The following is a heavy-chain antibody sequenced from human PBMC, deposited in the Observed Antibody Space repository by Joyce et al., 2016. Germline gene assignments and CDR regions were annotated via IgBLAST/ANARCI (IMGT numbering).Heavy chain of an antibody. CDR1: GFTFSSYG. D-gene: IGHD6-19*01. CDR2: VSYAGSNK. CDR3: AKSFPRRQWLVIDY. J-gene: IGHJ4*02. V-gene: IGHV3-30*18. Sequence: QVQLVESGGGVVQPGRSLRLSCTASGFTFSSYGMHWVRQAPGKGLAWVAVVSYAGSNKYYADSVKGRFTISRDNSKNTLYLQMNSLRAEDTAVYYCAKSFPRRQWLVIDYWGQGTLVTVAS.